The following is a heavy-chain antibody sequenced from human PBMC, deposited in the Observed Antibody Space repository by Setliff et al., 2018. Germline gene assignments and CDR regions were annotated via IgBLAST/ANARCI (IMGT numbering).Heavy chain of an antibody. CDR2: IYYSGST. J-gene: IGHJ6*03. CDR1: GGSISSYY. V-gene: IGHV4-59*01. D-gene: IGHD3-16*01. Sequence: PSETLSLTCTVSGGSISSYYWSWIRQPPGKGLEWIGYIYYSGSTNYNPSLKSRVTISVDTSKNQFSLKLSSVTAADTAVYYCARVGDYNGYYYHYYMDVWGKGTTVTVSS. CDR3: ARVGDYNGYYYHYYMDV.